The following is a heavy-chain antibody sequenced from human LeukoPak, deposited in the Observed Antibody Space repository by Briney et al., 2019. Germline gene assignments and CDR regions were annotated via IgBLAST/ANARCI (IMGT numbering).Heavy chain of an antibody. CDR3: ARDLQSYGPPEKFDY. J-gene: IGHJ4*02. V-gene: IGHV3-7*01. D-gene: IGHD4-17*01. Sequence: GGSLRLSCAASGFTLSSYWMSWVRQAPGKGLEWVANIKQDGSEKYYVDSVKGRFTISRDNAKNSLYLQMNSLRAEDTAVYYCARDLQSYGPPEKFDYWGQGTLVTVSS. CDR1: GFTLSSYW. CDR2: IKQDGSEK.